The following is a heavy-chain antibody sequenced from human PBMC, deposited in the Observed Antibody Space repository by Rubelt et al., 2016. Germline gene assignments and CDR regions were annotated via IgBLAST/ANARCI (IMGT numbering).Heavy chain of an antibody. CDR3: VGRAWLEA. CDR2: IREDGNEK. J-gene: IGHJ5*02. Sequence: EVQVVESGGGLVQPGGSLRLSCAASGFIFSTSSMSWVRQAPGKGLEWVANIREDGNEKNYLDSVKGRFIIPRDNAKNARVLQMNSRRVEETAICYCVGRAWLEAWGQGTLITVSS. CDR1: GFIFSTSS. V-gene: IGHV3-7*05.